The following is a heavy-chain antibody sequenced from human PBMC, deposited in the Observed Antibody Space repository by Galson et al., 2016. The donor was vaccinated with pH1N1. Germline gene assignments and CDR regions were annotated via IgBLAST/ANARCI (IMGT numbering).Heavy chain of an antibody. CDR3: ARFQYGDYVKFFVY. Sequence: PALVKPTQTLTLTCTFSGFSLSSSGMCVSWIRQPPGKALEWLALIDWDDDKYYSTSLKTRLTISKDTSKNQVILTMTNMDPVDTATYYCARFQYGDYVKFFVYWGQGTLVTVSS. CDR2: IDWDDDK. J-gene: IGHJ4*02. CDR1: GFSLSSSGMC. V-gene: IGHV2-70*01. D-gene: IGHD4-17*01.